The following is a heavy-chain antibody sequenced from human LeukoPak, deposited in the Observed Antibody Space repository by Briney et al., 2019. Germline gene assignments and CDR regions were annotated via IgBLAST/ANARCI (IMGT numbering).Heavy chain of an antibody. J-gene: IGHJ3*02. CDR1: GYTFTGYY. CDR3: ARVSLATDAFDI. CDR2: INPNSGGT. V-gene: IGHV1-2*02. D-gene: IGHD3-3*02. Sequence: ASVTVSFKASGYTFTGYYMHWVRQAPGQGLEWMGWINPNSGGTNYAQKFQGRVTMTRDTSISTAYMELSRLRSDDTAVYYCARVSLATDAFDIWGQGTMVTVSS.